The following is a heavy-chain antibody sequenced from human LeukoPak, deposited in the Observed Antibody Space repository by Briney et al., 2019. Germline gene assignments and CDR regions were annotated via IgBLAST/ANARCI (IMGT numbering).Heavy chain of an antibody. V-gene: IGHV3-30*19. D-gene: IGHD6-19*01. Sequence: TGGSLRLSCAASGFTFSSYGMHWVRQAPGKGLEWVAVIWYDGSNKYYADSVKGRFTISRDNSKNTLYLQMNSLRAEDTAVYYCARVGYSSGWYADYWGQGTLVTVSS. J-gene: IGHJ4*02. CDR1: GFTFSSYG. CDR2: IWYDGSNK. CDR3: ARVGYSSGWYADY.